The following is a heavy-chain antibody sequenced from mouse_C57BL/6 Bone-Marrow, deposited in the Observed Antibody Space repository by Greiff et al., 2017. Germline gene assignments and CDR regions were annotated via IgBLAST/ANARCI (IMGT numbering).Heavy chain of an antibody. Sequence: VQLQQPGAELVKPGASVKLSCKASGYTFTSYWMHWVKQRPGQGLEWIGMIHPKSGSTNYNEKFKSKATLTVDKSSSTAYMQLSSLTSEDSAVYYCARFPPLVEDYWGQGTTLTVSS. CDR1: GYTFTSYW. CDR3: ARFPPLVEDY. J-gene: IGHJ2*01. V-gene: IGHV1-64*01. D-gene: IGHD1-1*01. CDR2: IHPKSGST.